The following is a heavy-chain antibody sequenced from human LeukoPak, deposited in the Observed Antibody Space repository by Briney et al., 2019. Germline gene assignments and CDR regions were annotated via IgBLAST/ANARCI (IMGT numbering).Heavy chain of an antibody. CDR1: GGSISSYY. CDR3: ARGYSGYASDAFDI. J-gene: IGHJ3*02. D-gene: IGHD5-12*01. CDR2: IYYSGST. Sequence: SETLSLTCTVSGGSISSYYWSWIRQPPGKGLEWIGYIYYSGSTNYNPSLKSRVTISVDRSKNQFSLKLSSVTAADTAVYYCARGYSGYASDAFDIWGQGTMVTVSP. V-gene: IGHV4-59*12.